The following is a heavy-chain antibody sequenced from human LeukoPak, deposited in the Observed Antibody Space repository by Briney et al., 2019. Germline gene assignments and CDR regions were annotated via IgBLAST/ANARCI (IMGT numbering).Heavy chain of an antibody. CDR2: IWYDGSNK. D-gene: IGHD6-13*01. Sequence: GGSLRLSCAASGFTFSSYGMHWVRQAPGKGLEWVAVIWYDGSNKYYADSVKGRFTISRDNSKNTLYLQMNSLRAEDTAVYYCAKRASAAGHSNWFDPWGPGTLVTVSS. CDR3: AKRASAAGHSNWFDP. J-gene: IGHJ5*02. CDR1: GFTFSSYG. V-gene: IGHV3-33*06.